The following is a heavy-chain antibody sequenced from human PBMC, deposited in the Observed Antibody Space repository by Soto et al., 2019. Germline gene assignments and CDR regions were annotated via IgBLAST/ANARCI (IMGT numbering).Heavy chain of an antibody. CDR2: MNPNSGNT. CDR3: SRGHPTLPNCYYGTDV. Sequence: ASVQVSCKASGYTFTSYDINWVRQAPGQAREWMGWMNPNSGNTGHAQKFQGRVTMTRNTSISTAYMDLSSVRSEDPAQYYCSRGHPTLPNCYYGTDVWGQGTTVTVSS. V-gene: IGHV1-8*01. CDR1: GYTFTSYD. J-gene: IGHJ6*02.